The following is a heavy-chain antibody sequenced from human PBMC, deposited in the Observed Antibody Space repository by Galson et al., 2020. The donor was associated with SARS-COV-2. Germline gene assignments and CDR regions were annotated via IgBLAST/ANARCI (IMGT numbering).Heavy chain of an antibody. Sequence: GGSLRLSCTGSGFIFGDYGMNWVRQAPGKGLEWLSGIYRDGGVTNYADSVKGRFTISRDNAKNSLYLQINGLRDEDTALYYCARGHGNPGDYWGQGTLVTVSS. V-gene: IGHV3-20*04. CDR1: GFIFGDYG. CDR2: IYRDGGVT. J-gene: IGHJ4*02. CDR3: ARGHGNPGDY.